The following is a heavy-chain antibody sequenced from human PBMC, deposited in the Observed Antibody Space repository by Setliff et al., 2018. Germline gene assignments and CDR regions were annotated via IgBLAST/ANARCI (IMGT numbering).Heavy chain of an antibody. CDR3: ARQPSSGRYYYYYYMDV. CDR2: VHYSGDS. J-gene: IGHJ6*03. CDR1: GDSMSSYY. V-gene: IGHV4-59*01. D-gene: IGHD3-10*01. Sequence: PSETLSLTCTVSGDSMSSYYWSWIRQSPGKGLEWIGYVHYSGDSNYNPSLKSRVTMSVDTSKDQFSLNLRSVTAADTAVYYCARQPSSGRYYYYYYMDVWGKGITVTVSS.